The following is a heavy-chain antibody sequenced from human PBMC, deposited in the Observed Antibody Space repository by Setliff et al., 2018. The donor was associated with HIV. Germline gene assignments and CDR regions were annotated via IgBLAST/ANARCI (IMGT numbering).Heavy chain of an antibody. CDR3: ARHARGSIAAAGTLLSEGNYFDY. CDR2: MYYSGST. Sequence: PSETLSLTCTVSGDSISSGGYYWNWNRQLPGQGLEWIGNMYYSGSTNYNPSLKSRVTISVDTSKNHSSLRLSSVTAADTAVYYCARHARGSIAAAGTLLSEGNYFDYWGQGPLVTVSS. J-gene: IGHJ4*02. D-gene: IGHD6-13*01. V-gene: IGHV4-39*01. CDR1: GDSISSGGYY.